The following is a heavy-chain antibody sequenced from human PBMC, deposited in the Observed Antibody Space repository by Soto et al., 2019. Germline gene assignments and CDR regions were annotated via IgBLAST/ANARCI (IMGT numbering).Heavy chain of an antibody. D-gene: IGHD6-19*01. Sequence: SLRLSCAASGFTFSSYSMNWVRQAPGKGLEWVSSISSSSGYIYYADSVKGRFTISRDNAKNSLYLQMNSLRAEDTAVYYCARGPAGYSSGWFLFDYWGQGTLVTVSS. CDR2: ISSSSGYI. V-gene: IGHV3-21*01. CDR3: ARGPAGYSSGWFLFDY. CDR1: GFTFSSYS. J-gene: IGHJ4*02.